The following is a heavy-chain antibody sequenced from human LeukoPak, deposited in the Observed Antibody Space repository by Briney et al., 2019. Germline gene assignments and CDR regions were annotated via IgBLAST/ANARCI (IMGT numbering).Heavy chain of an antibody. Sequence: NASETLSLTCAVYGVSFSGYYWSWIRKPPGKGLEWIGEINHSGSTNYNPSLKSRVTISVDTSKNQFSLKLSSVTAADTAVYYCARGLLWFGELRFDYWGQGTLVTVSS. J-gene: IGHJ4*02. CDR1: GVSFSGYY. V-gene: IGHV4-34*01. D-gene: IGHD3-10*01. CDR2: INHSGST. CDR3: ARGLLWFGELRFDY.